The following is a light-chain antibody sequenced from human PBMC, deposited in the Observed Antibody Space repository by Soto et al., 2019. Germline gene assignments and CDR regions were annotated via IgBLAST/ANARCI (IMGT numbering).Light chain of an antibody. CDR3: CSYANGNTLL. CDR2: EVT. J-gene: IGLJ2*01. V-gene: IGLV2-14*01. Sequence: QSALTQPASVSGSPGQSITISCTGTDSDIGGYNYVSWYQHHPGKAPKLMIYEVTNRPSGVSNRFSGSKSGNTASLTISGLQAEDEADYYCCSYANGNTLLFGGGTKLTVL. CDR1: DSDIGGYNY.